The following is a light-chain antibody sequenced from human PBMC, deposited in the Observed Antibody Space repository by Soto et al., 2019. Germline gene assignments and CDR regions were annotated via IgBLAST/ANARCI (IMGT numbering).Light chain of an antibody. CDR1: QSISDT. V-gene: IGKV3-11*01. CDR3: MQALQTPT. Sequence: IVLTQSPATMSLSPGEMGTLCCRASQSISDTLAWYQQKPGQAPRLLIYGASNRATGIPDRFSGRGSGTDFTLKISRGEAEDVGVYYCMQALQTPTFGQGTKVDIK. CDR2: GAS. J-gene: IGKJ1*01.